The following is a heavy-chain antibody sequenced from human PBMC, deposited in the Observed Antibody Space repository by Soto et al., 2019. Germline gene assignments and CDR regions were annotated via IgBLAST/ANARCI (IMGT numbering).Heavy chain of an antibody. CDR2: IYYNGRT. J-gene: IGHJ5*02. D-gene: IGHD3-10*01. CDR1: GGSISSGDNY. V-gene: IGHV4-30-4*01. CDR3: ARTLSYGSGSYPYWLDP. Sequence: PSETLSLTCTVSGGSISSGDNYWSWIRQPPGKGLEWIGYIYYNGRTFYNPSLKSRVTISVDKSKNQFSLKLSSVTAADTALYYCARTLSYGSGSYPYWLDPWGQGTLVTVSS.